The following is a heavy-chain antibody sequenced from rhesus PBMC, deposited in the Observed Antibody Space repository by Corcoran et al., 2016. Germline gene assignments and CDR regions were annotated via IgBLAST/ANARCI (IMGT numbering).Heavy chain of an antibody. V-gene: IGHV5-20*01. CDR1: GYSFTSYW. Sequence: EVQLVQSGAEVKRPGESLKISCKTSGYSFTSYWISWVRQMPGKGLEWIGAIDPSDSDNRYNPSLQGQVTITAAKSISTAYLQWSRLKASDTATYYCAKDRNWNYGLDSWGQGVVVTVSS. J-gene: IGHJ6*01. D-gene: IGHD1-26*01. CDR3: AKDRNWNYGLDS. CDR2: IDPSDSDN.